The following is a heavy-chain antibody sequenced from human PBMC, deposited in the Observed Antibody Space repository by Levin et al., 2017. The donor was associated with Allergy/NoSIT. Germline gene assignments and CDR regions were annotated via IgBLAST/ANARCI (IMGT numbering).Heavy chain of an antibody. J-gene: IGHJ2*01. CDR2: IYSGGDT. V-gene: IGHV3-53*01. CDR3: AKCSGWYGKGYFDL. CDR1: GFTVSGNY. Sequence: LSGGSLRLSCAASGFTVSGNYMSWVRQAPGKGLEWVSVIYSGGDTKYTDSVTGRFTISRDDSKNTLYLQMNSLRVEDTAVYYCAKCSGWYGKGYFDLWGRGTLVTVSS. D-gene: IGHD6-19*01.